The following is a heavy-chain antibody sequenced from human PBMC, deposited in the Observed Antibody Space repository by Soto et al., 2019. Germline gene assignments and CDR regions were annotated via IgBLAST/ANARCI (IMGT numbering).Heavy chain of an antibody. D-gene: IGHD6-13*01. CDR3: ARGSWVQQLAHGGWFDP. Sequence: QVQLVESGGGVVQPGRSLRLSCAASGFTFGSYAMHWVRQAPGKGLEWVAVISSDGTNKYHADSVVGRFTTSRDNSKNTLYLQMNRLRPEDTAVFYCARGSWVQQLAHGGWFDPWGQGTLVTVSS. J-gene: IGHJ5*02. V-gene: IGHV3-30-3*01. CDR1: GFTFGSYA. CDR2: ISSDGTNK.